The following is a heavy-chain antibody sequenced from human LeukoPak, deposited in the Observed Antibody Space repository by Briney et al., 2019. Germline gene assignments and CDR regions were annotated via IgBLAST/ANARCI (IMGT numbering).Heavy chain of an antibody. J-gene: IGHJ4*02. CDR2: INSDGSST. D-gene: IGHD4-17*01. Sequence: GGSLRLSCAASGFTFSSYWMHWVRQAPGKGLVWVSRINSDGSSTSYADSVKGRFTISRDNAKNTLYLQMNSLRAEDTAVYYCARVPVTTPYFDYWGQGTLVTVSS. CDR1: GFTFSSYW. CDR3: ARVPVTTPYFDY. V-gene: IGHV3-74*01.